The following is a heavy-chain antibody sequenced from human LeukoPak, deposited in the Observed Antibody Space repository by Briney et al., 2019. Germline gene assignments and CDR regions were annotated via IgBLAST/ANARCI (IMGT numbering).Heavy chain of an antibody. V-gene: IGHV1-2*04. CDR2: INPNSGGT. J-gene: IGHJ6*02. CDR3: ARAAGVPAAMQDYYSYGMDV. CDR1: GYTFTGYY. D-gene: IGHD2-2*01. Sequence: ASVKVSCKASGYTFTGYYMHWVRQAPGQGLEWMGWINPNSGGTNYAQKFQGWVTMTRDTSISTAYMELSRLRSDDTAVYYCARAAGVPAAMQDYYSYGMDVWGQGTTVTVSS.